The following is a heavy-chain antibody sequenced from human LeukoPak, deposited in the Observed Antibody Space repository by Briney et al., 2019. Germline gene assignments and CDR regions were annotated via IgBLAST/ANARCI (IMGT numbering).Heavy chain of an antibody. V-gene: IGHV1-46*01. CDR3: ARSRLLLDY. CDR1: GYTFIAYH. Sequence: ASVKVSCKASGYTFIAYHMHWVRQAPGQGLEWMGIISPSGGSTTYAQKFQGRVTMTGDTSTSTVYMELSSLRSEDTAVYYCARSRLLLDYWGQGTLVTVSS. D-gene: IGHD2-21*02. J-gene: IGHJ4*02. CDR2: ISPSGGST.